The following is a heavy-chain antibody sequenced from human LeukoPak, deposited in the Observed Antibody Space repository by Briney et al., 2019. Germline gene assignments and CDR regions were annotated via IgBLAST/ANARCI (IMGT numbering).Heavy chain of an antibody. V-gene: IGHV1-46*01. Sequence: GASVKVSCKASGYTFTSYYMHWVRQAPGQGLEWMGIINPSGGSTSYAQKFQGRVTMTRDTSTSTVYMELNSLRSEDTAVYYCARDLESYGGRTRFDPWGQGTLVTVSS. CDR2: INPSGGST. CDR3: ARDLESYGGRTRFDP. D-gene: IGHD4-23*01. J-gene: IGHJ5*02. CDR1: GYTFTSYY.